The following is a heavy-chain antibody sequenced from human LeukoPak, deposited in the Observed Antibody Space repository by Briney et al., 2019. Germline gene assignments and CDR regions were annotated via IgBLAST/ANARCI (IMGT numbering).Heavy chain of an antibody. CDR3: GREGIPYSPSPYYFDY. V-gene: IGHV4-59*01. D-gene: IGHD3-9*01. J-gene: IGHJ4*02. CDR1: GGSISTYY. Sequence: PSETLSLTCTVSGGSISTYYWSWIRQPPGKGLEWIRYIYYSGTTNYNPSLKSRGTISVDTSKNQFSLNLSSVTAADTAVYYCGREGIPYSPSPYYFDYWGQGNLVTVSS. CDR2: IYYSGTT.